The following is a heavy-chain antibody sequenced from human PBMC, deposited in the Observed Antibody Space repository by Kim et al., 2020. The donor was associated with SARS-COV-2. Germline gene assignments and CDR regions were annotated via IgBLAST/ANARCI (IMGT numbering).Heavy chain of an antibody. J-gene: IGHJ3*02. V-gene: IGHV4-59*01. Sequence: KSRVTISVDTSKNQFSLKLSSVTAADTAVYYCARERWRGVVVTAEDAFDIWGQGTMVTVSS. CDR3: ARERWRGVVVTAEDAFDI. D-gene: IGHD2-21*02.